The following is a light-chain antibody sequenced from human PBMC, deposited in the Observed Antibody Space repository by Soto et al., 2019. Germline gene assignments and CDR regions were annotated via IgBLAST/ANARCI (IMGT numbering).Light chain of an antibody. CDR3: QQRNIWPPVT. CDR1: QSISSN. V-gene: IGKV3D-15*01. CDR2: RTS. Sequence: EIVMTQSPATLSVSPGERATLSCRASQSISSNLAWYQQKPGQAPRLLMFRTSSRATGIPARFSGSGSGTDFTLTISSLEPEDFAVYYCQQRNIWPPVTFGQGTRLEL. J-gene: IGKJ5*01.